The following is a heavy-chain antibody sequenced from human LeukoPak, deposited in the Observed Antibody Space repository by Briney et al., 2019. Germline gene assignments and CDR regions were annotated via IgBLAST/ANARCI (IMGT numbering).Heavy chain of an antibody. V-gene: IGHV3-23*01. CDR1: GFTFSSYA. D-gene: IGHD3-3*01. CDR3: AKLPDFWSGYSDNWFDP. J-gene: IGHJ5*02. Sequence: GGSLGLSCAASGFTFSSYAMSWVRQAPGKGLEWVSAISGSGGSTYYADSVKGRFTISRDNSKNTLYLQMNSLRAEDTAVYYCAKLPDFWSGYSDNWFDPWGQGTLVTVSS. CDR2: ISGSGGST.